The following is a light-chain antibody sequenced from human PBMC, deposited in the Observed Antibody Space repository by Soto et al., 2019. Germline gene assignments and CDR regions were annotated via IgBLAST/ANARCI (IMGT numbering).Light chain of an antibody. CDR2: GAS. Sequence: EIVMPQSPATLSVPPGERATLSCRASQSINNNLAWYQQKPGQAPRVLIYGASTRAAGVPPRFSGSGSGAEFITTTSSLLPEDVVAYYCHHENNGRPPWTFGQGTKVEVK. V-gene: IGKV3-15*01. CDR1: QSINNN. CDR3: HHENNGRPPWT. J-gene: IGKJ1*01.